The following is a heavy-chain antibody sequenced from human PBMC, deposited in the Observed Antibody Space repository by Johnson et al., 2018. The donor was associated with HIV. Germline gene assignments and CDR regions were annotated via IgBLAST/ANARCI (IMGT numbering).Heavy chain of an antibody. D-gene: IGHD1-26*01. J-gene: IGHJ3*01. CDR1: GFTFSSYS. V-gene: IGHV3-48*04. Sequence: VQLVESGGGLVQPGGSLRLSCAASGFTFSSYSMNWVRQAPGKGLEWVSYISSSSSTIYYADSVKGRFTISRDNAKNSLYLQINSVRAEDTAVYYCAREAGGSYPDAFDFWGQGTMVTVSS. CDR3: AREAGGSYPDAFDF. CDR2: ISSSSSTI.